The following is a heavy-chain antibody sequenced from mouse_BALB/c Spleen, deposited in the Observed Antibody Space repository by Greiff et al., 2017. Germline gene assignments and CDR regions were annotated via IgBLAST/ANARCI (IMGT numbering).Heavy chain of an antibody. CDR1: GFSLTSYG. CDR3: AREAGLRRGLAY. J-gene: IGHJ3*01. Sequence: VKVVESGPGLVAPSQSLSITCTVSGFSLTSYGVHWVRQPPGKGLEWLGVIWAGGSTNYNSALMSRLSISKDNSKSQVFLKMNSLQTDDTAMYYCAREAGLRRGLAYWGQGTLVTVSA. CDR2: IWAGGST. V-gene: IGHV2-9*02. D-gene: IGHD2-2*01.